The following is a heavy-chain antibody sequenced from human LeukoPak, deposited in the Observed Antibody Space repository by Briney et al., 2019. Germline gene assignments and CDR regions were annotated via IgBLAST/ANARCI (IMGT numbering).Heavy chain of an antibody. D-gene: IGHD1-1*01. J-gene: IGHJ3*02. Sequence: GGSLRLSCAASGFTFSSYAMSWVRQAPGKGLEWVSGISWNSGSIGYADSVKGRFTISRDNAKNSLYLQMNSLRAEDTALYYCAKATGGPRDAFDIWGQGTMVTVSS. CDR1: GFTFSSYA. V-gene: IGHV3-9*01. CDR3: AKATGGPRDAFDI. CDR2: ISWNSGSI.